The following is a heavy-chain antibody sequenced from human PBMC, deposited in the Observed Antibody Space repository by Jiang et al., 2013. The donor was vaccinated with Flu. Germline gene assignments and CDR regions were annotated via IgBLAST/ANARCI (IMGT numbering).Heavy chain of an antibody. CDR3: ARGPMITFGGVIVIPGQFDY. CDR1: GFTVSSNY. Sequence: QLLESGGGLVQPGGSLRLSCAASGFTVSSNYMSWVRQAPGKGLEWVSVIYSGGSTYYADSVKGRFTISRDNSKNTLYLQMNSLRAEDTAVYYCARGPMITFGGVIVIPGQFDYWGQGTLVTVSS. D-gene: IGHD3-16*02. V-gene: IGHV3-66*02. CDR2: IYSGGST. J-gene: IGHJ4*02.